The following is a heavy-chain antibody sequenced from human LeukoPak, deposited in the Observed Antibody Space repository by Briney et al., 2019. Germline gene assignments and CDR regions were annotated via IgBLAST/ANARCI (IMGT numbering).Heavy chain of an antibody. CDR1: GGTFSSYA. Sequence: SVKVSCKASGGTFSSYAISWVRQAPGQGLEWMGRIIPILGIANYAQKFQGRVTITADKSTSTAYMELSSLRSEDTAVYYCARDHGKRAILTGYYPKYNWFDPWGQGTLVTVSS. V-gene: IGHV1-69*04. D-gene: IGHD3-9*01. CDR3: ARDHGKRAILTGYYPKYNWFDP. J-gene: IGHJ5*02. CDR2: IIPILGIA.